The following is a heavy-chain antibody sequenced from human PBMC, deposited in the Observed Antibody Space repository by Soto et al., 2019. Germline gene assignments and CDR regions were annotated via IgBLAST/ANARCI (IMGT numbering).Heavy chain of an antibody. D-gene: IGHD3-3*01. CDR3: AKDTRFLEWLFSY. Sequence: QVQLVESGGGVVQPGRSLRLSCAASGFTFSSYGMHWVRQAPGKGLEWVAVISYDGSNKYYADSVKGRFTISRDNSKNTLYLQMNSLRAEDTAVYYCAKDTRFLEWLFSYWGQGTLVAVSS. J-gene: IGHJ4*02. CDR2: ISYDGSNK. CDR1: GFTFSSYG. V-gene: IGHV3-30*18.